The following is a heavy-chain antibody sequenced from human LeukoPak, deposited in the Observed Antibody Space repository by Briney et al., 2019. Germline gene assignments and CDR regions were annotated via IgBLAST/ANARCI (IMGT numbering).Heavy chain of an antibody. V-gene: IGHV3-33*06. CDR3: AKGGSGLYRTYNWFDP. CDR2: IWYDGSNK. Sequence: PGGSLRLSCAASGFTFSSYGMLWIRQAPGKGLEWVAVIWYDGSNKFYTDSVKGRFTISRDNSKNTLYLQMDSLRAEDTAVYYCAKGGSGLYRTYNWFDPWGQGTLVTVSS. CDR1: GFTFSSYG. J-gene: IGHJ5*02. D-gene: IGHD6-19*01.